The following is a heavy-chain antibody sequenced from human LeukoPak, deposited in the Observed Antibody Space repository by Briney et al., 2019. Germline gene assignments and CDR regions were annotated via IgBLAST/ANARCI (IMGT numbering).Heavy chain of an antibody. J-gene: IGHJ5*02. V-gene: IGHV4-39*01. Sequence: SETLSLTCTVSGGSISSSSYYWGWIRQPPGKGLGWIGSIYYSGSTYYNPSLKSRVTISVDTSKNQFSLKLSSVTAADTAVYYCARSAMGGWFDPWGQGTLVTVSS. CDR2: IYYSGST. CDR1: GGSISSSSYY. CDR3: ARSAMGGWFDP. D-gene: IGHD5-18*01.